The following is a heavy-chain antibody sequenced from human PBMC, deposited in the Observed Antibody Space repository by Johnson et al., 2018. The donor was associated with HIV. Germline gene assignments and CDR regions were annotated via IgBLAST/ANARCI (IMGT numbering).Heavy chain of an antibody. CDR3: ARVSRLGNRAILSDAFDF. Sequence: QEQLVESGGGVVQPGGSLRLSCAASGFTFSRFGMHWVRQAPGKGLEWVAVIWYDGSNKYYADSVKGRFTISRDNSKNSLYLQVNSLRGEDTALYYCARVSRLGNRAILSDAFDFWGQGTMVTVSS. D-gene: IGHD2/OR15-2a*01. CDR2: IWYDGSNK. J-gene: IGHJ3*01. V-gene: IGHV3-33*08. CDR1: GFTFSRFG.